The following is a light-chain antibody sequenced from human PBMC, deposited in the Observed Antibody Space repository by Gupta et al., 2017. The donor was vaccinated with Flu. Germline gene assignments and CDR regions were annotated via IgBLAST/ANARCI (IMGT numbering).Light chain of an antibody. CDR3: QHYDTYSYT. V-gene: IGKV1-5*03. CDR2: KAS. Sequence: PSTLSASVGDRVTITCRASQSLANWLAWYQQKPGKAPKLLSYKASTLESGVPSRFSGSGSGTEFTLTISSLQPDDFATYYCQHYDTYSYTFGQGTKLEMK. CDR1: QSLANW. J-gene: IGKJ2*01.